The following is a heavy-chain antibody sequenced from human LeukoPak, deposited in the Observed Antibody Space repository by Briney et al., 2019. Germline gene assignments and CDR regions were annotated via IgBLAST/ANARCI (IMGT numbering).Heavy chain of an antibody. CDR3: ARGLFGRDGVATIELDY. CDR2: MNPNSGNT. V-gene: IGHV1-8*01. D-gene: IGHD5-12*01. J-gene: IGHJ4*02. CDR1: GYTFTSYD. Sequence: ASVKVSCKASGYTFTSYDINWVRQATGQGLEWMGWMNPNSGNTGYAQKFQGRVTMTRNTSISTAYMELSSLRSEDTAVYYCARGLFGRDGVATIELDYWGQGTLVTVSS.